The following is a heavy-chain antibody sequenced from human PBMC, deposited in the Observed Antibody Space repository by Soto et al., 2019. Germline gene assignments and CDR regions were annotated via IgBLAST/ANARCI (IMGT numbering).Heavy chain of an antibody. V-gene: IGHV4-38-2*01. J-gene: IGHJ3*02. Sequence: SETLSLTCAVSGYSISSGYYWGWIRQPPGKGLEWIGSIYHSGSTYYNPSLKSRVAISVDTSKNQFSLKLSSVIAADTAVYYCARVAYYYDSSGYADAFDIWGQGTMVTVSS. CDR2: IYHSGST. CDR3: ARVAYYYDSSGYADAFDI. CDR1: GYSISSGYY. D-gene: IGHD3-22*01.